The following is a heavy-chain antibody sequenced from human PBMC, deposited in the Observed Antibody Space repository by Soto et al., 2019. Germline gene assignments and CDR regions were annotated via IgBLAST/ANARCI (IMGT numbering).Heavy chain of an antibody. D-gene: IGHD6-19*01. CDR2: ISYDGSKK. J-gene: IGHJ4*02. Sequence: QVQLVESGGGVVQPGRSLRVSCAASGFTFNNYAMHWVRQAPGKGLEWVAVISYDGSKKYYADSVKGRLTISRDNSKNTVYLQMNSLRDEDTAVYYCARDLSSSCWYEHGYFDYWGRGILVTVSS. CDR1: GFTFNNYA. CDR3: ARDLSSSCWYEHGYFDY. V-gene: IGHV3-30-3*01.